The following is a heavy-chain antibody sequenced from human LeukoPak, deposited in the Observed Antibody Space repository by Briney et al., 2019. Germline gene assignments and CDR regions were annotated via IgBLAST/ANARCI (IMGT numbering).Heavy chain of an antibody. J-gene: IGHJ6*02. CDR2: IYPGDSDT. Sequence: REWMGLIYPGDSDTRYSPSFQGQVTISADKSISTAYLQWSSLKASDTAMYYCARGNYYYYGMDVWGQGTTVTVSS. CDR3: ARGNYYYYGMDV. V-gene: IGHV5-51*01.